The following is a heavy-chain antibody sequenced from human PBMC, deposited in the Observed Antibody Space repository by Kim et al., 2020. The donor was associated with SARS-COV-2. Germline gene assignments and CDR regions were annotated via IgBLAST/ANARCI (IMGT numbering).Heavy chain of an antibody. CDR1: GGSLSGYY. D-gene: IGHD6-13*01. J-gene: IGHJ2*01. CDR2: IGHSGST. CDR3: ARRLAAAGFGYFDL. V-gene: IGHV4-34*01. Sequence: SETLSLTCAVYGGSLSGYYWSWIRLPPGKGLEWVGEIGHSGSTNYNPSLVSRVTVSLDTSKNQVSLKLTSVTAADTAVYYCARRLAAAGFGYFDLWGRG.